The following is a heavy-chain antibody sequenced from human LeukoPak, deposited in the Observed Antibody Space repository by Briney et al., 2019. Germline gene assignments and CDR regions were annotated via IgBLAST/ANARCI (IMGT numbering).Heavy chain of an antibody. CDR3: ARDNKGRQANWFDP. D-gene: IGHD3-10*01. J-gene: IGHJ5*02. CDR2: IWYDGSKK. Sequence: GGSLRLSCAASGFTFSRDGMHWVRQAPGKGLEWVAVIWYDGSKKYYADSVKGRFTISRDNSKNTLYLQMNSLRAEDTAVYYRARDNKGRQANWFDPWGQGTLVTVSS. V-gene: IGHV3-33*01. CDR1: GFTFSRDG.